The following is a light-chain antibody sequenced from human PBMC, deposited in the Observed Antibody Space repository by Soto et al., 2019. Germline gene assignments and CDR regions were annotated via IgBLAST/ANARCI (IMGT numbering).Light chain of an antibody. CDR1: QGISSY. CDR3: QQLNSYPIT. Sequence: DIQLTQSPSFLSASVGDRVTITCRASQGISSYLAWYQQKPGKAPKLLIYAASTLQSGVPSRFSDSGSGTEFTLTISSLQPEEFATYYCQQLNSYPITFGQGTRLEIK. J-gene: IGKJ5*01. CDR2: AAS. V-gene: IGKV1-9*01.